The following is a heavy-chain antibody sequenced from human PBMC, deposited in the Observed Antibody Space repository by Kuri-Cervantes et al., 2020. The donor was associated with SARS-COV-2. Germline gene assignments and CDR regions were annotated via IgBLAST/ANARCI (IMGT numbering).Heavy chain of an antibody. Sequence: GESLKISCSASGFTFSSYAMHWVRQAPGKGLEYVSAISSNGGSTYYADSVKGRFTISRDNSKNTLYLQMSSLRAEDTAVYYCVKDQRTYYDFWSGPQAGMDVWGQGTLVTVSS. CDR2: ISSNGGST. CDR1: GFTFSSYA. CDR3: VKDQRTYYDFWSGPQAGMDV. V-gene: IGHV3-64D*09. J-gene: IGHJ4*02. D-gene: IGHD3-3*01.